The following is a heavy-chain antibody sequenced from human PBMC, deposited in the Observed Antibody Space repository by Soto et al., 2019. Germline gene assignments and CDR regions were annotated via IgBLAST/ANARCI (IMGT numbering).Heavy chain of an antibody. J-gene: IGHJ4*02. CDR1: GFTFRNYA. D-gene: IGHD3-22*01. Sequence: VQLVESGGGVVQPGRSLRLSCAASGFTFRNYAMHWVRQVRQAPGKGLEWVAVISYDGSNQFYADSVKGRFTISRDDSKNTLYLQMNSLRADDTAVYYCARDDYASTGRNSGFDYWGQGTLVTVSS. V-gene: IGHV3-30-3*01. CDR2: ISYDGSNQ. CDR3: ARDDYASTGRNSGFDY.